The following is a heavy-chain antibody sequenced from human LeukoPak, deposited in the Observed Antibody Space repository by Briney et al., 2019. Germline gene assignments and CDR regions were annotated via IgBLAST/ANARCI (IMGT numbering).Heavy chain of an antibody. J-gene: IGHJ4*02. D-gene: IGHD6-6*01. CDR3: ARGWAARPAVD. V-gene: IGHV4-34*01. CDR1: GGSFGGYY. CDR2: INHSGST. Sequence: NPSETLSLTCAVYGGSFGGYYWSWIRQPPGKGLEWIGEINHSGSTNYNPSLKSRVTISVDTSKNQFSLKLSSVTAADTAVYYCARGWAARPAVDWGQGTLVTVSS.